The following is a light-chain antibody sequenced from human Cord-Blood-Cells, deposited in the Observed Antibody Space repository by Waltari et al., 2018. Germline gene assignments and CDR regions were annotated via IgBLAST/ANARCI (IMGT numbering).Light chain of an antibody. CDR3: CSYAGSSV. CDR2: EGS. V-gene: IGLV2-23*01. Sequence: QSALTQPASVSGSPGQSITISCTGTSSDVGSYNLVSWYQQHPGKAPKLMIYEGSKRPSGVSNRFSGSKSGNTASLTISGLQAEDEADYYCCSYAGSSVFGVGTKLTVL. CDR1: SSDVGSYNL. J-gene: IGLJ3*02.